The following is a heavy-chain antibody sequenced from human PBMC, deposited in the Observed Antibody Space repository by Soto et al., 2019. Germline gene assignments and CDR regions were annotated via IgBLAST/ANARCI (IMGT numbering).Heavy chain of an antibody. CDR3: AKDQVANYDFWSGTLDY. CDR2: ISDDGSNK. D-gene: IGHD3-3*01. CDR1: GFTFSSYG. Sequence: GGSLRLSCAASGFTFSSYGMHWVRQAPGKGLEWVAVISDDGSNKYYADSVKGGFTISRDNSKNTLYLQMNSLRAEDTAVYYCAKDQVANYDFWSGTLDYWGQGTLVTVSS. V-gene: IGHV3-30*18. J-gene: IGHJ4*02.